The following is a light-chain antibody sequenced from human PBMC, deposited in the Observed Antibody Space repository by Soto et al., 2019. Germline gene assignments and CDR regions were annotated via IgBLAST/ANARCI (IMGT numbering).Light chain of an antibody. V-gene: IGKV3-20*01. CDR1: QSVSSSY. CDR3: QHYGT. Sequence: EIVLTQSPGTLSLFPGERATLSCRASQSVSSSYLTWYQQKPGQAPRLLIYGASSRATGIPDRFSGSGSGTNFTLTVSRLEPEDFAVYFCQHYGTFGPGTKVDIK. J-gene: IGKJ3*01. CDR2: GAS.